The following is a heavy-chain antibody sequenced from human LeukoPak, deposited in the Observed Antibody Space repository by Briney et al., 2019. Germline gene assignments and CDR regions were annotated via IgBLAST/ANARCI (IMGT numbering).Heavy chain of an antibody. CDR2: IKSKTDGGTT. V-gene: IGHV3-15*01. CDR1: GFTFSNAW. J-gene: IGHJ4*02. Sequence: GGSLRLSCAAPGFTFSNAWRGWVRQAPGKGREWVGRIKSKTDGGTTDYAAPVKGRFTISRDDSKNTLYLQMSSLKTEDTAVYYCTTDYPTYYYGSGSYFDYWGQGTLVTVSS. CDR3: TTDYPTYYYGSGSYFDY. D-gene: IGHD3-10*01.